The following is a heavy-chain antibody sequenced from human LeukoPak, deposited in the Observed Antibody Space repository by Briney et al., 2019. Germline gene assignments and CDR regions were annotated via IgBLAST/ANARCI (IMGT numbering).Heavy chain of an antibody. CDR2: ISGSGYNT. V-gene: IGHV3-23*01. Sequence: GGSLRLSCAASGFTFDDYGMSWVRQAPGKGLEWVSTISGSGYNTYYADSVKGRFTISRDNSKNMVFLQMHSLRAEDTAVYYCAKGAEEGVVITAVYYYYMDVWGKGTTVTISS. CDR1: GFTFDDYG. D-gene: IGHD3-22*01. J-gene: IGHJ6*03. CDR3: AKGAEEGVVITAVYYYYMDV.